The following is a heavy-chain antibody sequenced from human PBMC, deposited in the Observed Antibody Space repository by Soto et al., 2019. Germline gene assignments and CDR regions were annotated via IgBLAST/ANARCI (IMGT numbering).Heavy chain of an antibody. D-gene: IGHD4-17*01. J-gene: IGHJ4*02. CDR2: IYYSGST. CDR1: GGSISSGGYY. Sequence: QVQLQESGPGLVKPSQTLSLTCTVSGGSISSGGYYWSWIRQHPGKGLEWIGYIYYSGSTYYNPSLKSRVTISVDTSKNQFSLKLSSVTAADTAVYYCVRAGDYGCWVDYWGQGTLVTVSS. V-gene: IGHV4-31*03. CDR3: VRAGDYGCWVDY.